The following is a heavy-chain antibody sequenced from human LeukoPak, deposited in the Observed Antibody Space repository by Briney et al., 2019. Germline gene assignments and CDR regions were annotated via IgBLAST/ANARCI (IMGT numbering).Heavy chain of an antibody. CDR1: GYTFTNYY. Sequence: ASVKVSCKASGYTFTNYYMHWVRQAPGQGLEWMGIIKPSADTTAYAQKFKGRLTMTRDASTSTVYMELSSLRSEDTAVYYCAREAPYDYWGQGTLVTVSS. CDR3: AREAPYDY. CDR2: IKPSADTT. J-gene: IGHJ4*02. V-gene: IGHV1-46*01.